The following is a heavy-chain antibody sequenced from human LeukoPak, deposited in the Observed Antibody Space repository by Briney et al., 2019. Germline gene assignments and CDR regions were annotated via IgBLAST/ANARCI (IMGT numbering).Heavy chain of an antibody. J-gene: IGHJ6*03. CDR2: IFPSGGEI. CDR3: AKDAYSYGYLYYYYMDV. Sequence: ASETLSLTCTVSGYSISSGYYWGWIRPPPGKGLEWVSSIFPSGGEIHYADSVRGRFTISRDNSKSTLSLQMNSLRAEDTAVYYCAKDAYSYGYLYYYYMDVWGKGTTVTVSS. V-gene: IGHV3-53*05. CDR1: GYSISSGYY. D-gene: IGHD5-18*01.